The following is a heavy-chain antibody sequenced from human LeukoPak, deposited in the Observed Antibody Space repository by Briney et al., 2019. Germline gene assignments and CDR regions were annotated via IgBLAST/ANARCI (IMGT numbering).Heavy chain of an antibody. CDR2: INHSGSA. V-gene: IGHV4-34*01. CDR3: ARGLGYNSSWYRY. D-gene: IGHD6-13*01. CDR1: GGSFSGYY. J-gene: IGHJ4*02. Sequence: SETLSLTCAVYGGSFSGYYWSWIRQPPGKGLEWIGEINHSGSANYNPSLKSRVTISVDTSKNQFSLKLSSVTAADTAVYYCARGLGYNSSWYRYWGQGTLVTVSS.